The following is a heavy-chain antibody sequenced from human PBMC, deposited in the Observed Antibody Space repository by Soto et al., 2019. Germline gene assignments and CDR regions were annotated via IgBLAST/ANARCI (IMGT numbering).Heavy chain of an antibody. CDR1: GFTFSSYW. J-gene: IGHJ3*02. Sequence: PGGSLRLSCAASGFTFSSYWMSWVLQAPGKGLEWVANIKQDGIEKFYVDSVKGRFTISRDNAKNSLYLQMNSLRAEDTAVYYCARDSSGWSPHAFDIWGQGTMVTVSS. D-gene: IGHD6-19*01. CDR3: ARDSSGWSPHAFDI. CDR2: IKQDGIEK. V-gene: IGHV3-7*01.